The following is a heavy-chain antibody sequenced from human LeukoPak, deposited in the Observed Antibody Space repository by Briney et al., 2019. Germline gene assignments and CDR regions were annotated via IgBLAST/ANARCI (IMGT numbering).Heavy chain of an antibody. Sequence: GASVKVSCKASGYTFTSYGIGWVRQAPGQGLEWMGWISAYNGNTNYAQKLQGRVTMTTDTSTSTAYMELRSLRSDDTAVYYCARDHYGDPVYYYYGMDVWGQGTTVTVSS. CDR1: GYTFTSYG. J-gene: IGHJ6*02. CDR2: ISAYNGNT. V-gene: IGHV1-18*01. D-gene: IGHD4-17*01. CDR3: ARDHYGDPVYYYYGMDV.